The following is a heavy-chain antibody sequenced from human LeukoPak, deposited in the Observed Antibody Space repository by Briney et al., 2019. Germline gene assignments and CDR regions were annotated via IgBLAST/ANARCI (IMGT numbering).Heavy chain of an antibody. J-gene: IGHJ4*02. CDR3: AKDQRFLEWVFHY. D-gene: IGHD3-3*01. CDR1: GFTFSSYG. Sequence: PGGSLRLPCSASGFTFSSYGMHWVRQAPRRGREWVAFVRYDGSNKNYADSVEGRLTISRDNSKNTLYLQMNSLRAEDTAVYYCAKDQRFLEWVFHYWGQGTLVTVSS. CDR2: VRYDGSNK. V-gene: IGHV3-30*02.